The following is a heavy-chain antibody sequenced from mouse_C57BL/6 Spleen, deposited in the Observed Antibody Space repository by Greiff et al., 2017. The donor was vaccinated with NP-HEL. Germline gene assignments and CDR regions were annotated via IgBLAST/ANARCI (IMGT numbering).Heavy chain of an antibody. CDR3: ARSPGTADY. J-gene: IGHJ2*01. V-gene: IGHV1-50*01. CDR1: GYTFTSYW. Sequence: QVQLQQPGAELVKPGASVKLSCKASGYTFTSYWMQWVKQRPGQGLEWIGEIDPSDSYTNYNQKFKGKATLTVDTSSSTAYMQLSSLTSEDSAVYYCARSPGTADYWGQGTTLTVSS. CDR2: IDPSDSYT. D-gene: IGHD4-1*01.